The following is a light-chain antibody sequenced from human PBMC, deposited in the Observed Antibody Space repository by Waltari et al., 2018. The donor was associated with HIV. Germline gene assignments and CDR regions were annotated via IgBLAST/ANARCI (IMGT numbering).Light chain of an antibody. CDR2: AAS. V-gene: IGKV3-20*01. CDR1: QSVSSSY. CDR3: QHYGSSPFT. Sequence: ETLLTQSPGTLSLSPGDRATLSCRASQSVSSSYLAWYQQKPGQAPRLLIYAASSRATGIPDRFSGSGSGTDFTLTISRLEPEDFAVYFCQHYGSSPFTFGPGTKVDIK. J-gene: IGKJ3*01.